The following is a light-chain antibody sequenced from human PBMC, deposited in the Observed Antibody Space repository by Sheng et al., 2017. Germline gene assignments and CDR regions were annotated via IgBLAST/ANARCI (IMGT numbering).Light chain of an antibody. CDR3: QVWNSRIDLLV. J-gene: IGLJ2*01. V-gene: IGLV3-21*03. CDR1: KIGTTT. CDR2: EDI. Sequence: SYVLTQPPSVSVAPGKTASISCAGDKIGTTTVHWYQQKPGQAPVLVVYEDISRPSGIPDRFSASNSGDTATLTITRVEVGDEADYYCQVWNSRIDLLVFGGGTKLAVL.